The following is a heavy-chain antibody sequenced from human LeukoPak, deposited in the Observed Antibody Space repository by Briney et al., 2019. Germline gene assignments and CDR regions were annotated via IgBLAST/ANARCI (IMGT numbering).Heavy chain of an antibody. CDR2: INANRGGT. CDR1: GYTFTSYY. CDR3: ARAGDYYDSSYYPGYDS. Sequence: GASVKVSCKASGYTFTSYYMHWVRQAPGQGLEWMGWINANRGGTNYAQKFQGRVTMTRDKSISTAYMELSRLRSDDTAVYYCARAGDYYDSSYYPGYDSWGQGTLVTVSS. V-gene: IGHV1-2*02. J-gene: IGHJ4*02. D-gene: IGHD3-22*01.